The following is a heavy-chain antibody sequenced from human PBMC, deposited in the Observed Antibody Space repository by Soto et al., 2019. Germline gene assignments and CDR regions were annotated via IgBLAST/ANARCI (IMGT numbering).Heavy chain of an antibody. CDR2: IIPILGIA. D-gene: IGHD6-6*01. Sequence: SVKVSCKASGGTFSSYTISWVRQAPGQGLEWMGRIIPILGIANYAQKFQGRVTITADKSTSTAYMELSSLRSEDTAVYYCASLGPGGSSGPTLGYWGQGTLVTVSS. J-gene: IGHJ4*02. CDR1: GGTFSSYT. CDR3: ASLGPGGSSGPTLGY. V-gene: IGHV1-69*02.